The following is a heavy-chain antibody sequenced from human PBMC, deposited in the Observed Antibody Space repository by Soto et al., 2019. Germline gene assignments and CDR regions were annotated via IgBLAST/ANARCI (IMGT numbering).Heavy chain of an antibody. V-gene: IGHV5-51*01. D-gene: IGHD3-3*01. J-gene: IGHJ5*02. CDR3: ARLEWLSLAAWFYP. CDR1: GYSFTNYW. Sequence: GESLKISCKGSGYSFTNYWIGWVRQMPGKGLEWMGMIYPDDSDTKYSPSFQGQVTFSADKSINAAYLQWSSLKASDTAIYYCARLEWLSLAAWFYPWGQGTLVTVSS. CDR2: IYPDDSDT.